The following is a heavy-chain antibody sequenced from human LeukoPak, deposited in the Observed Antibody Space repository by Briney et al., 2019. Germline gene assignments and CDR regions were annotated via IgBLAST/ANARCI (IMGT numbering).Heavy chain of an antibody. D-gene: IGHD6-13*01. V-gene: IGHV1-18*01. CDR2: ISAYNGNT. CDR1: GYTFTSYG. J-gene: IGHJ3*02. Sequence: ASVKVSCKASGYTFTSYGISWVRQAPGQGLEWMGWISAYNGNTNYAQKLQGRVTMTTDTSTSTAYMELRSLRSDDTAVYYCARDDTIAAAGDAFDIWGQGTMVTVSS. CDR3: ARDDTIAAAGDAFDI.